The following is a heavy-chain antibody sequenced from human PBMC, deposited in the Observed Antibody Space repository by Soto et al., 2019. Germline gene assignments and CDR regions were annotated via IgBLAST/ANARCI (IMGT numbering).Heavy chain of an antibody. V-gene: IGHV3-23*01. CDR2: ITFTGVST. J-gene: IGHJ4*02. CDR3: AKGSGPSCYSASDF. CDR1: EFSFDDYA. Sequence: GGSLRLSCAASEFSFDDYAMSWVRQAPGKGLEWVSSITFTGVSTYYADSVKGRFTISRDNSKDTLYLQMNSLRAEDTAIYHCAKGSGPSCYSASDFWGQGTLVTVSS. D-gene: IGHD2-15*01.